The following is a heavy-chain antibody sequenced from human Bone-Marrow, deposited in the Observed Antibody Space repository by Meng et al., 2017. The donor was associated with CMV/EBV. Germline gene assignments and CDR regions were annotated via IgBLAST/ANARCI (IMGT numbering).Heavy chain of an antibody. CDR3: ARAYYDFWSGYYNSYYYYGLDV. CDR2: ISYDGSNK. Sequence: GESLKISCAASGFTFSNYAMHWVRQAPGKGLEWVAVISYDGSNKFYADSVKGRFTISRDNSKNTLYLQMNSLRAEDTAVYYCARAYYDFWSGYYNSYYYYGLDVWGQGNTVTVSS. V-gene: IGHV3-30-3*01. CDR1: GFTFSNYA. D-gene: IGHD3-3*01. J-gene: IGHJ6*02.